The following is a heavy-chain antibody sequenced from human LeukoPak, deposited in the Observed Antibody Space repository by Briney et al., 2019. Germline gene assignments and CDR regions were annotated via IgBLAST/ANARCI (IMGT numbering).Heavy chain of an antibody. CDR1: GFTFSSYA. CDR3: AKDWDYGDYTGAYFFDY. D-gene: IGHD4-17*01. Sequence: RPGGSPRLSCAASGFTFSSYAMSWVRQAPGKGLEWVSAISGSGGSTYYADSVKGRFTISRDNSKNTLYLQMNSLRAEDTAVYYCAKDWDYGDYTGAYFFDYWGQGTLVTVSS. V-gene: IGHV3-23*01. J-gene: IGHJ4*02. CDR2: ISGSGGST.